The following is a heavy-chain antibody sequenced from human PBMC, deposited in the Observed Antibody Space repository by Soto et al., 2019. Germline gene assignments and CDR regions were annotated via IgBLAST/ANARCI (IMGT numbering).Heavy chain of an antibody. CDR1: GFTFISYA. V-gene: IGHV3-23*01. CDR3: AKDFNGYSHGYRSY. D-gene: IGHD5-18*01. Sequence: GGSLRLSCAASGFTFISYAMSWVLQAPGKGLEWVSAISGSGGSTYYAGSVKGRFTISRDNSKNTLYLQMNSLRAEDTAVYYCAKDFNGYSHGYRSYRGQGTLVIVSS. CDR2: ISGSGGST. J-gene: IGHJ4*02.